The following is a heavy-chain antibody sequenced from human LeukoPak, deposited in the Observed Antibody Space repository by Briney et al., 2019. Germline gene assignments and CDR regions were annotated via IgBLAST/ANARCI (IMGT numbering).Heavy chain of an antibody. Sequence: GGSLRLSCAASGFTFSSYAMSWVRQAPGKGLEWVSAISGSGGSTYYADSVKGRFTISRDNSKNTLYLQMNSLRAEATAVYYWAKVITMVRGVNNWFDPWGQGTLVTVSS. CDR1: GFTFSSYA. CDR3: AKVITMVRGVNNWFDP. V-gene: IGHV3-23*01. CDR2: ISGSGGST. D-gene: IGHD3-10*01. J-gene: IGHJ5*02.